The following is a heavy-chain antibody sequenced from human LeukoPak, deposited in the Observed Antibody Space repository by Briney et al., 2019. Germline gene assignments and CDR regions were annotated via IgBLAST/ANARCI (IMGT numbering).Heavy chain of an antibody. CDR1: GYTFTSYD. CDR2: MNPNSGNT. J-gene: IGHJ6*03. Sequence: ASVKVSCKASGYTFTSYDINWVRQATGQGLEWMGWMNPNSGNTGYAQKFQGRVTMTRNTSISTAYMELSSLRSEDTAVYYCATYGGTTSTPYYYYYMDVWGKGTTVTVSS. V-gene: IGHV1-8*01. D-gene: IGHD1-7*01. CDR3: ATYGGTTSTPYYYYYMDV.